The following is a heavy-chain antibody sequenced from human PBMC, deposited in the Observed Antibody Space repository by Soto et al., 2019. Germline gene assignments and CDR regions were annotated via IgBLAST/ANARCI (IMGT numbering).Heavy chain of an antibody. J-gene: IGHJ5*02. D-gene: IGHD2-15*01. CDR3: AKDAGDIVVVAAATPFNWFDP. V-gene: IGHV3-30*18. CDR1: GFTFSSYG. Sequence: ESGGGVVQPGRSLRLSCAASGFTFSSYGVHWVRQAPGKGLEWVAVISYDGSNKYYADSVKGRFTISRDNSKNTLYLQMNSLRAEDTAVYYCAKDAGDIVVVAAATPFNWFDPWGQGTLVTVSS. CDR2: ISYDGSNK.